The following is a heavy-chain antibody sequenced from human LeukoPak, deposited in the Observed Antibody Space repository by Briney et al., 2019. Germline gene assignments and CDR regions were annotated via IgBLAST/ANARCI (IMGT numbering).Heavy chain of an antibody. CDR2: IYYSGST. CDR3: ARDEETTVARFDP. D-gene: IGHD4-23*01. V-gene: IGHV4-39*07. Sequence: SETLSLTCTVSGGSISSSSYYWGWIRQPPGKGLEWIGSIYYSGSTYYNPSLKSRVTISVDTSKNQFSLKLSSVTAADTAVYYCARDEETTVARFDPWGQGTLVTASS. CDR1: GGSISSSSYY. J-gene: IGHJ5*02.